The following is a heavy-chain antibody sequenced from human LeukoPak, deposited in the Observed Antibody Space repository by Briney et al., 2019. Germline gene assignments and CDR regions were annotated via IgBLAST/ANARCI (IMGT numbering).Heavy chain of an antibody. D-gene: IGHD4-17*01. CDR2: ISYDGSNK. CDR3: ARDLGDYGFSYFDY. CDR1: GFTFSSYG. J-gene: IGHJ4*02. V-gene: IGHV3-30*03. Sequence: GGSLRLSCAASGFTFSSYGMHWVRQAPGKGLEWVAVISYDGSNKYYADSVKGRFTISRDNSKNTLYLQMNSLRAEDTAVYYCARDLGDYGFSYFDYWGQGTLVTVSS.